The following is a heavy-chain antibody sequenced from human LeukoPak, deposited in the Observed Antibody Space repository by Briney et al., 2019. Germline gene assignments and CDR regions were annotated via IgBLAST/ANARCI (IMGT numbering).Heavy chain of an antibody. V-gene: IGHV4-38-2*01. Sequence: TSETLSLTCAVSGYSISSGYYWGWIRQPPGKGLGWIGSIYHSGSTHYNSSLKSRITISVDTSKNQFSLKLTSVTAADTAMYYCARQWQSTGFDYWGQRTLVTVSS. J-gene: IGHJ4*02. CDR3: ARQWQSTGFDY. CDR2: IYHSGST. D-gene: IGHD2-2*01. CDR1: GYSISSGYY.